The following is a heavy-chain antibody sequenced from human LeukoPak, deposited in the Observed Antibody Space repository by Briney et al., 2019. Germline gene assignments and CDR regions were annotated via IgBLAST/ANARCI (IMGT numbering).Heavy chain of an antibody. CDR3: AREGDSSGPPQADDAFDI. CDR1: GYTFTGYY. CDR2: INPNSGGT. V-gene: IGHV1-2*02. J-gene: IGHJ3*02. D-gene: IGHD6-19*01. Sequence: VASVKVSCKASGYTFTGYYMHWVRQAPGQGLEWMGWINPNSGGTNYAQKFQGRVTMTRDTSISTAYMELSRLRSDDTAVYYCAREGDSSGPPQADDAFDIWGQGTMVTVSS.